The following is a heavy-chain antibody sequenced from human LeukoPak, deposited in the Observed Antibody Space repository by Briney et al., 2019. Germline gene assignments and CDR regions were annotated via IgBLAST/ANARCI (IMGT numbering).Heavy chain of an antibody. CDR1: GYTFTGYS. CDR3: ATELTGDSALDY. J-gene: IGHJ4*02. CDR2: INPNTGGT. D-gene: IGHD7-27*01. V-gene: IGHV1-2*02. Sequence: ASVKVSCKASGYTFTGYSVHWVRQTPGQGLEWMGWINPNTGGTKYAQKFQGRVTVTRDTSISTAYMDLSRLGSDDTAVYFCATELTGDSALDYWGQGTLVTVSS.